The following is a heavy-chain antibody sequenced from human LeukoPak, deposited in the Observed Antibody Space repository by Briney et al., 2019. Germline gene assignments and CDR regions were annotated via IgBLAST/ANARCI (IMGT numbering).Heavy chain of an antibody. J-gene: IGHJ6*02. V-gene: IGHV1-69*04. D-gene: IGHD2-21*02. CDR2: IIPILGIA. CDR1: GGTFSSYA. Sequence: SVKVSCKASGGTFSSYAISWVRQAPGQGLEWMGRIIPILGIANYAQKFQGRVTITADESTSTAYMELSSLRSEDTAVYYCASPTCSDCYYYYYYGMDVWGQGTTVTVSS. CDR3: ASPTCSDCYYYYYYGMDV.